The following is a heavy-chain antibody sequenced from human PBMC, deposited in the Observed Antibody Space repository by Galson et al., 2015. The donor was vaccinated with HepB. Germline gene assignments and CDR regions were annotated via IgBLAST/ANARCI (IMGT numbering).Heavy chain of an antibody. J-gene: IGHJ5*02. CDR1: GGSFSGYY. Sequence: ETLSLTCAVYGGSFSGYYWSWIRQPPGKGLEWIGEINHSGSTNYNPSLKSRVTISVDTSKNQFSLKLSSVTAADTAVYYCARYGVVPAAMGLGWFDPWGQGTLVTVSS. V-gene: IGHV4-34*01. CDR3: ARYGVVPAAMGLGWFDP. CDR2: INHSGST. D-gene: IGHD2-2*01.